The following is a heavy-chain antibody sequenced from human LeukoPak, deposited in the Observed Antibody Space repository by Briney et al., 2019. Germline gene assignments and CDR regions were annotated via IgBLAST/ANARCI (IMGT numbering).Heavy chain of an antibody. CDR2: INPSGGST. Sequence: ASVKVSCKASGGTFTSYYMHWVRQAPGQGLEWMGIINPSGGSTSYAQKFQGRVTMTRDTSTSTVYMELSSLRSEDTAVYYCARDYYDSSGYYYVRYFDLWGRGTLVTVSS. D-gene: IGHD3-22*01. CDR1: GGTFTSYY. J-gene: IGHJ2*01. V-gene: IGHV1-46*01. CDR3: ARDYYDSSGYYYVRYFDL.